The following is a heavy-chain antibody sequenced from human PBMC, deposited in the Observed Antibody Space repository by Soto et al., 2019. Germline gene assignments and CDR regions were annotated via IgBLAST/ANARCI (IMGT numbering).Heavy chain of an antibody. Sequence: RQTPGKGLEWIGYIAYSGGSNYNPSLRSRVTISVETSKNQFSLMLSSVTAADTAVYYCARQHRVALYDFDIWGLGTLVTVSS. D-gene: IGHD3-16*01. J-gene: IGHJ4*02. CDR3: ARQHRVALYDFDI. V-gene: IGHV4-59*08. CDR2: IAYSGGS.